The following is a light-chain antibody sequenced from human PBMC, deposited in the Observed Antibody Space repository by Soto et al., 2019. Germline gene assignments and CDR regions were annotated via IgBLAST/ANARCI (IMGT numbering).Light chain of an antibody. J-gene: IGKJ5*01. CDR3: QQYENLPT. Sequence: DIQLTQSPSSLSASVGDRVTITCQASQDIKNYLNWYQQKSGKAPKLLIYDASDLETGVPSRFRGSGSGTDFTLTISRLQPEDIATYYCQQYENLPTFGQGTRLEIK. CDR2: DAS. V-gene: IGKV1-33*01. CDR1: QDIKNY.